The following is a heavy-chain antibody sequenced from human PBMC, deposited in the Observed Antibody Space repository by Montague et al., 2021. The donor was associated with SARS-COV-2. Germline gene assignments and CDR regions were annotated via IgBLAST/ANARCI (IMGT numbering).Heavy chain of an antibody. CDR3: AGGFTSWSGAGY. CDR1: GGSFGVHY. V-gene: IGHV4-34*01. J-gene: IGHJ1*01. CDR2: INRSGST. D-gene: IGHD3-10*01. Sequence: SETLSLTCAVYGGSFGVHYWSWVRQPPGKGLEWIGEINRSGSTNFNPSLKSRLTISVDTSKNQFSLKLASVTAADTAVYFCAGGFTSWSGAGYWGQGTLVTVSS.